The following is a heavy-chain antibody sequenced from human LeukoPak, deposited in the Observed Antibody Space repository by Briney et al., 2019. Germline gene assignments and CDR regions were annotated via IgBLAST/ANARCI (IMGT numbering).Heavy chain of an antibody. J-gene: IGHJ4*02. CDR2: ISYDGSNK. CDR1: GFTFSSYA. V-gene: IGHV3-30-3*01. Sequence: PGRSLRLSCAASGFTFSSYAMHWVRQDPGKGLEWVAVISYDGSNKYYADSVKGRFTISRDNSKNTLYLQMNSLRAEDTAVYYCEAVAADFDYWGQGTLVTVSS. D-gene: IGHD6-19*01. CDR3: EAVAADFDY.